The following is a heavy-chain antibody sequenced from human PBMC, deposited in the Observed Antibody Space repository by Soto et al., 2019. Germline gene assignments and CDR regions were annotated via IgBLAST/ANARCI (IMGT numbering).Heavy chain of an antibody. D-gene: IGHD5-18*01. V-gene: IGHV3-48*02. CDR3: ARPRGYSYVRPDF. CDR1: GFTFSSYN. Sequence: PGGSLRLSCAASGFTFSSYNMNWVRQAPGKGLEWVSYISSSSSTIYHADSVKGRFTISRDNAKNSLYLQMNSLRDEDTAVYYCARPRGYSYVRPDFWAQGTLVTVSS. J-gene: IGHJ4*02. CDR2: ISSSSSTI.